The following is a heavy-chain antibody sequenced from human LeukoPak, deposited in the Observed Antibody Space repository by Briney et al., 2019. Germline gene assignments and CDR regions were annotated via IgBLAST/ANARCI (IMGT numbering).Heavy chain of an antibody. CDR2: ISSSSSYI. Sequence: TGGSLRLSCAASGFTFSSYSMNWVRQAPGKGLEWVSSISSSSSYIYYADSVKGRFTISRDNSKNTLYLQMNSLRAEDTAVYYCARARGVLRYFDWFYGMDVWGQGTTVTVSS. CDR3: ARARGVLRYFDWFYGMDV. J-gene: IGHJ6*02. CDR1: GFTFSSYS. V-gene: IGHV3-21*01. D-gene: IGHD3-9*01.